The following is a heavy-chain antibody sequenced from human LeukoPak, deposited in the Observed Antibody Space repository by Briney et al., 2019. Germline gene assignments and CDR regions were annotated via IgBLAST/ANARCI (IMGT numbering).Heavy chain of an antibody. CDR2: INADGSEG. Sequence: GGSRRLTCAVSGFTFSGFWMSWSRQAPGKGLVWVASINADGSEGYSADVVKGRFTISRDNTKNSLYMQINSLRAEDTAVYYCERSSYSSSSSVWGQGTMVTVSS. V-gene: IGHV3-7*03. CDR3: ERSSYSSSSSV. J-gene: IGHJ3*01. D-gene: IGHD6-6*01. CDR1: GFTFSGFW.